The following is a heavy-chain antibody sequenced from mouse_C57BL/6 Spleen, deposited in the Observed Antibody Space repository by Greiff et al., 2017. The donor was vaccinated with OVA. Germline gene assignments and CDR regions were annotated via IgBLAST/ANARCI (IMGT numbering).Heavy chain of an antibody. CDR2: IHPNSGST. CDR3: ANLLWNYYAMDY. V-gene: IGHV1-64*01. CDR1: GYTFTSYW. J-gene: IGHJ4*01. Sequence: QVQLKQPGAELVKPGASVKLSCKASGYTFTSYWMHWVKQRPGQGLEWIGMIHPNSGSTNYNEKFKSKATLTVDKSSSTAYMQLSSLTSEDSAVYYCANLLWNYYAMDYWGQGTSVTVSS. D-gene: IGHD2-1*01.